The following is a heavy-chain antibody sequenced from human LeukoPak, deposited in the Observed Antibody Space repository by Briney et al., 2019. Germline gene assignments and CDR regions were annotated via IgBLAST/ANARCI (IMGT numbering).Heavy chain of an antibody. V-gene: IGHV4-59*01. J-gene: IGHJ5*02. CDR2: IYYSGST. D-gene: IGHD6-6*01. CDR3: GVSYSGSGGNWSAP. CDR1: GGSISSYY. Sequence: SETLSLTCTVSGGSISSYYWSWIRQPPGKGLEWIGYIYYSGSTNYNPSLKSRVTISVDTSKNQFSLKLSSVTAADTAVYYCGVSYSGSGGNWSAPGGQGPLATVSS.